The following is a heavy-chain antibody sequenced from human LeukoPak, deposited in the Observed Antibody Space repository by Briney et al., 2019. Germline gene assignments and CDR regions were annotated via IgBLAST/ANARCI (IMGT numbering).Heavy chain of an antibody. CDR1: GYTFTGYY. Sequence: GASVKVSCKASGYTFTGYYMHWVRQAPGQGLEWMGWINPNSGGTNYAQKFQGRVTMTRDTSISTAYMELSRLRSDDTAVYYCARPTYYYGSGSLSAFDIWGQGTMVTVSS. D-gene: IGHD3-10*01. V-gene: IGHV1-2*02. CDR2: INPNSGGT. CDR3: ARPTYYYGSGSLSAFDI. J-gene: IGHJ3*02.